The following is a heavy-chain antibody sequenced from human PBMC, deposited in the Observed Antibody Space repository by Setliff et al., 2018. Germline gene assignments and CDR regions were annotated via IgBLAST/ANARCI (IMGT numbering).Heavy chain of an antibody. V-gene: IGHV1-2*05. CDR2: INPNSGDT. J-gene: IGHJ4*02. CDR3: ATGGFSGYDLDY. D-gene: IGHD5-12*01. Sequence: GASVKVSCKASGYTFTSFYIHWLRQAPGQGLEWMGRINPNSGDTNYEEEFQGRVTMTRDTSISTAYMELSRLRSDDTVVYYCATGGFSGYDLDYWGQGTLVTVSS. CDR1: GYTFTSFY.